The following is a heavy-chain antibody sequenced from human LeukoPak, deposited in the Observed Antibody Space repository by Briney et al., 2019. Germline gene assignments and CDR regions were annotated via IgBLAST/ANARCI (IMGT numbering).Heavy chain of an antibody. CDR3: ARDDSSSWYDIVGALLEY. CDR2: ISAYNGNT. CDR1: GYTFTSYG. J-gene: IGHJ4*02. Sequence: ASVKLSFMASGYTFTSYGISWVRQAPGQGLEWMGWISAYNGNTNYAQKLQGRVTMTTDTSTSTAYMELRSLRSDDTAVYYCARDDSSSWYDIVGALLEYWGQGTLVTVSS. V-gene: IGHV1-18*01. D-gene: IGHD6-13*01.